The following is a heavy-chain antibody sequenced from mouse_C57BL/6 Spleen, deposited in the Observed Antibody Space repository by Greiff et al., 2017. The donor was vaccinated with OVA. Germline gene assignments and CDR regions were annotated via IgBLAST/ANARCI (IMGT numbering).Heavy chain of an antibody. CDR3: ARGDGYYWYFDV. V-gene: IGHV5-4*03. CDR2: ISDGGSYT. CDR1: GFTFSSYA. J-gene: IGHJ1*03. Sequence: EVKLMESGGGLVKPGGSLKLSCAASGFTFSSYAMSWVRQTPEKRLEWVATISDGGSYTYYPDNVKGRFTISRDNAKNNLYLQMSHLKSEDTAMDYCARGDGYYWYFDVWGTGTTVTVSS. D-gene: IGHD2-3*01.